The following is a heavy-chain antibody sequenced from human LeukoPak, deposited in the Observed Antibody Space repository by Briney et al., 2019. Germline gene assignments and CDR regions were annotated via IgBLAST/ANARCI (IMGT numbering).Heavy chain of an antibody. J-gene: IGHJ5*02. Sequence: GGSLRLSCAASGFTFSDYYMGWIRQAPGKGLEWVSYVSSSSSYTNYPDSVKGRFTISRDSAKNSLYLQMNSLRAEDTAVYYCARDIFGLGSQEWFDPWGQGTLVTVSS. V-gene: IGHV3-11*06. CDR3: ARDIFGLGSQEWFDP. D-gene: IGHD3-10*01. CDR2: VSSSSSYT. CDR1: GFTFSDYY.